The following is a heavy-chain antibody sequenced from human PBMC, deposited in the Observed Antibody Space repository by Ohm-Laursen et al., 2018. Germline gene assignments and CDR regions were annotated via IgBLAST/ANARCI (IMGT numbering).Heavy chain of an antibody. D-gene: IGHD3-22*01. CDR1: GFTFSDYY. CDR2: IGGSGVNG. CDR3: AKSSYYYDTSVSLYYFDY. J-gene: IGHJ4*02. V-gene: IGHV3-23*01. Sequence: SLRLSCAASGFTFSDYYMTWIRQAPGKGLEWVSSIGGSGVNGLHAESVKGRFTIFRDNSKNTLYLHLNSLRAEDTAVYYCAKSSYYYDTSVSLYYFDYWGQGTLVTVSS.